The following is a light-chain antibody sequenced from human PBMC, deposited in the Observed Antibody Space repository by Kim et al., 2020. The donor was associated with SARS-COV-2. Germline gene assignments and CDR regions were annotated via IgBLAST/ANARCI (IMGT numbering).Light chain of an antibody. CDR1: QSLLHSDGYNY. V-gene: IGKV2-28*01. CDR2: LGS. CDR3: MQALRSPFT. J-gene: IGKJ4*01. Sequence: DIVMTQSPLSLPVTPGEPASISCRSSQSLLHSDGYNYLDWYLQKPGQSPQLLIYLGSNRASGVPDRFSGSGSGTDFTLKISRVEPDDVGVYYCMQALRSPFTFGGGTKVDIK.